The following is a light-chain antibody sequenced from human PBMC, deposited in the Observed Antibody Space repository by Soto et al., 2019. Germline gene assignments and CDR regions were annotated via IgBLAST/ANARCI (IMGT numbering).Light chain of an antibody. Sequence: DIQMTQSPSTLSASVGDRVTITCRASQSISTSLAWYQQKPGKAPKVLIYKASSLESGVPSSFSGTVSRREFSLPLRILQPDHLATYYFQHSDNYWTFGQGTKVEIK. CDR2: KAS. J-gene: IGKJ1*01. CDR3: QHSDNYWT. CDR1: QSISTS. V-gene: IGKV1-5*03.